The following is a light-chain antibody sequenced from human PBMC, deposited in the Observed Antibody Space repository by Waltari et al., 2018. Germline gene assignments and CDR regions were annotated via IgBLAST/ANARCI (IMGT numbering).Light chain of an antibody. CDR3: QTGGHGTWV. J-gene: IGLJ3*02. CDR2: VNSDGSQ. V-gene: IGLV4-69*01. CDR1: SGHSSHV. Sequence: QLVLTQSPSASASLGASLKPPCTLSSGHSSHVLAWHQQQPEQGPRFLMKVNSDGSQSKGDKIPDRFSGSSSGAEHYLTISSLQSEDEADYYCQTGGHGTWVFGGGTKLTVL.